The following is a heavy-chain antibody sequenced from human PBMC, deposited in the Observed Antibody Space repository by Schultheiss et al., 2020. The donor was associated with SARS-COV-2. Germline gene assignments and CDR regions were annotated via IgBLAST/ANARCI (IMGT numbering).Heavy chain of an antibody. CDR3: ARDQGDDAFDI. D-gene: IGHD3-16*01. V-gene: IGHV1-18*01. J-gene: IGHJ3*02. Sequence: ASVKVSCKASGGTFSSYAISWVRQAPGQGLEWMGGIIPGNGDTKYSQKFQGRVTITSDTSASTAYMELRSLRSDDTAVYYCARDQGDDAFDIWGQGTMVTVSS. CDR1: GGTFSSYA. CDR2: IIPGNGDT.